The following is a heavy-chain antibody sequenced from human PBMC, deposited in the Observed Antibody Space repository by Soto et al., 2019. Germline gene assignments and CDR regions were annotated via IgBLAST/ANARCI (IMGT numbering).Heavy chain of an antibody. J-gene: IGHJ3*02. V-gene: IGHV4-59*01. D-gene: IGHD3-10*01. CDR3: AKNYGNAFDI. CDR1: GGSISSYY. Sequence: PSETLSLTCTVSGGSISSYYWSWIRQPPGKGLEWIGYIYYSGSTNYNPSLKSRVTISVDTSKNQFSLKLSSVTAADTAVYCCAKNYGNAFDIWGQGTMVTVSS. CDR2: IYYSGST.